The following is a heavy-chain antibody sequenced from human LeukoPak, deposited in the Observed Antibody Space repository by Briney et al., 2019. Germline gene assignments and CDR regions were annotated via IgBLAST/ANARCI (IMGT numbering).Heavy chain of an antibody. CDR2: FSRSSTP. CDR1: DYGIRSGDY. Sequence: SDTLSLTCVISDYGIRSGDYWGWIRQAPGKGLERVATFSRSSTPSYNPSLRSRVSMSLNTAKGHFSLSMTSVTAADTAVYYCARAYNWNYGFSFQYNWFDPWGQGTLVIVSS. D-gene: IGHD1-7*01. CDR3: ARAYNWNYGFSFQYNWFDP. V-gene: IGHV4-38-2*01. J-gene: IGHJ5*02.